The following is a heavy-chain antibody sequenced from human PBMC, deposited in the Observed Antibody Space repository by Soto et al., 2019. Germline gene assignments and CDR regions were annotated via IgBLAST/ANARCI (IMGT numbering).Heavy chain of an antibody. Sequence: GASVKVSCKVSGYTLTELSMHWVRQAPXKGLEWMGGFDPEDGETIYAQKFQGRVTMTEDTSTDTAYMELSSLRSEDTAVYYCATFNFWSGYYYVGDYWGQGTLVTVSS. CDR1: GYTLTELS. D-gene: IGHD3-3*01. V-gene: IGHV1-24*01. J-gene: IGHJ4*02. CDR3: ATFNFWSGYYYVGDY. CDR2: FDPEDGET.